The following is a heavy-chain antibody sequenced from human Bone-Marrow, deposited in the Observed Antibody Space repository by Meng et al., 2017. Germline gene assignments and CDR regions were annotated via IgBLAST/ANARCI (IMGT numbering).Heavy chain of an antibody. Sequence: GESLKISCAASGFTVSSNYMSWVRQAPGKGLEWVSVIYSGGSTYYADSVKGRFTISRHNSKNTLYLQMNSLRAEDTAVYYCARASSDYSDSSGTFDYWGQGTLVTVSS. J-gene: IGHJ4*02. D-gene: IGHD3-22*01. CDR1: GFTVSSNY. V-gene: IGHV3-53*04. CDR2: IYSGGST. CDR3: ARASSDYSDSSGTFDY.